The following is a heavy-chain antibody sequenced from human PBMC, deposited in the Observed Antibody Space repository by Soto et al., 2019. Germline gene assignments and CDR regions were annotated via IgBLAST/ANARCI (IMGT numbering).Heavy chain of an antibody. CDR3: ARGTTVETGNY. J-gene: IGHJ4*02. CDR1: GGSINNGDYY. D-gene: IGHD4-17*01. Sequence: SETLSLTCTVSGGSINNGDYYWSWIRQPPEKGLEWIGYIYYSGSTYYNPSLKSRVTISIDTSMNQFSLNLNSVTAADTAVYYCARGTTVETGNYWGQGTLVTVSS. CDR2: IYYSGST. V-gene: IGHV4-30-4*01.